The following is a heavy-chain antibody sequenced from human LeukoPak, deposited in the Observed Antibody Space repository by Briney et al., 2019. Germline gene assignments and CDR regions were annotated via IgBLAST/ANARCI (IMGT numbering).Heavy chain of an antibody. CDR2: ITSDSRYM. V-gene: IGHV3-21*01. Sequence: GGSLRLSCAASGFTFSSYNMNWVRQAPGKGLEWVSSITSDSRYMYYADSVKGRFTISRDNAKNSLYLQMNSLRAEDTAVYYCARGGTSGYSSSLHFWGGNYYFDYWGQGTLVTVSS. CDR1: GFTFSSYN. D-gene: IGHD6-13*01. J-gene: IGHJ4*02. CDR3: ARGGTSGYSSSLHFWGGNYYFDY.